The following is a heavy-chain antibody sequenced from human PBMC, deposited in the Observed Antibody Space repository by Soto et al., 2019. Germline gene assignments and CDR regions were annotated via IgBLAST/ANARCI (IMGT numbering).Heavy chain of an antibody. CDR3: ARELSIAARGDFDY. Sequence: PGGSLRLSCGASGFTFSSYSMNWVRQAPGKGLEWVSSISSSSSYIYYADSVKVRFTISRDNAKNSLYLQMNSLRAEDTAVYYCARELSIAARGDFDYWGQGTLVTVSS. V-gene: IGHV3-21*01. CDR1: GFTFSSYS. D-gene: IGHD6-6*01. CDR2: ISSSSSYI. J-gene: IGHJ4*02.